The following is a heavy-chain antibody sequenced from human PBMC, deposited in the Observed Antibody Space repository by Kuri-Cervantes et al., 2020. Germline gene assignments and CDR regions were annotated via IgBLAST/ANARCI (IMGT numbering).Heavy chain of an antibody. CDR3: AKAPYYDILTAYYDY. J-gene: IGHJ4*02. CDR2: INSDGSST. Sequence: GGSLRLSCAASGFTFSSYWMHWVRQAPGKGLVWVSRINSDGSSTSYADSVKGRFTISRDNAKNTLYLQMNSLRAEDTALYYCAKAPYYDILTAYYDYWGQGTLVTVSS. CDR1: GFTFSSYW. D-gene: IGHD3-9*01. V-gene: IGHV3-74*01.